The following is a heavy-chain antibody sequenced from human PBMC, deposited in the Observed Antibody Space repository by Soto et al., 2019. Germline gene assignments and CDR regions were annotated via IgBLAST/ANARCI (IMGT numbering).Heavy chain of an antibody. Sequence: QTVGSLRLSCAGSGFTFGTYSMNWVRQAAGKGLEWIAYISYDSDTIQYADSVKGRFTISRDNAKNSLYLQMNSLRDEDTAVYYCARLYYDYVWGQGTTVTVSS. J-gene: IGHJ6*02. D-gene: IGHD3-3*01. CDR2: ISYDSDTI. CDR1: GFTFGTYS. V-gene: IGHV3-48*02. CDR3: ARLYYDYV.